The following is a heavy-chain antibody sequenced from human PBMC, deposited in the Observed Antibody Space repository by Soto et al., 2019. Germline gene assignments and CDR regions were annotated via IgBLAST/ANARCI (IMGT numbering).Heavy chain of an antibody. J-gene: IGHJ4*02. V-gene: IGHV4-28*03. D-gene: IGHD5-18*01. CDR2: IYYSGST. Sequence: QVQLQESGPGLVKPSDTLSLTCAVSGYSISSSNWWGWIRQPPGKGLEWIGYIYYSGSTYYNPSRKRRGTMSVDTSKNQFSRKLSSVTAVDTAGYYCARGDSYGYVYWGQGTLVTVSS. CDR3: ARGDSYGYVY. CDR1: GYSISSSNW.